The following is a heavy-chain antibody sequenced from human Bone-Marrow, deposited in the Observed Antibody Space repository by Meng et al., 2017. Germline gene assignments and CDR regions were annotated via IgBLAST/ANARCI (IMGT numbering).Heavy chain of an antibody. D-gene: IGHD6-13*01. CDR1: GPRFLDAC. CDR3: ATGAAAADH. J-gene: IGHJ4*02. V-gene: IGHV3-15*01. Sequence: LGVRGGGLVKPGGSLVLACVAVGPRFLDACMSWVRPAPGKGLEWVGRIKRNSDGGKIDYAAPVKGRFTISRDDSKNTLYLQMDSLITEDTAVYFCATGAAAADHWGQGTLVTVSS. CDR2: IKRNSDGGKI.